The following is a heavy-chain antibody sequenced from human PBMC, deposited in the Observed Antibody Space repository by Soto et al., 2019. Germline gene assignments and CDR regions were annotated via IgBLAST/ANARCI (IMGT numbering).Heavy chain of an antibody. V-gene: IGHV3-23*01. D-gene: IGHD5-12*01. CDR1: GFTFSSYA. Sequence: GGSLRLSCAASGFTFSSYAMSWVRQAPGKGLEWVSAISGSGGSTYYADSVKGRFTISRDNSKNTLYLQMNSLRAEDTAVYYCAKVRGYSGYAYYYYGMDVWGQGTTVTVSS. J-gene: IGHJ6*02. CDR3: AKVRGYSGYAYYYYGMDV. CDR2: ISGSGGST.